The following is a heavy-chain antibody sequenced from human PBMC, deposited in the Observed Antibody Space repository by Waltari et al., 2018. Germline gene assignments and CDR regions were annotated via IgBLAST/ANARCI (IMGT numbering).Heavy chain of an antibody. Sequence: QVQLVQSGAEVKKPGSSVKVSCKASGGTFSSYAISWVRQAPGQWLEWMGGIIPILGIANYAQKCQGRVTITADESTSTAYMERSSLRSEDTAVYYCARVLSGSYYKYFDYWGQGTLVTVSS. CDR2: IIPILGIA. V-gene: IGHV1-69*04. D-gene: IGHD3-10*01. CDR3: ARVLSGSYYKYFDY. J-gene: IGHJ4*02. CDR1: GGTFSSYA.